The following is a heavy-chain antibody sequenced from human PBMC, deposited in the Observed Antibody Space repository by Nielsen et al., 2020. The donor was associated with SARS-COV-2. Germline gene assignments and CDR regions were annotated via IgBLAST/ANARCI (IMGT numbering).Heavy chain of an antibody. J-gene: IGHJ3*02. CDR1: GFTFSDYY. Sequence: GGSLRLSCAASGFTFSDYYISWIRQAPGKGLEWVSYISSSGSTIYYADSVKGRFTISRDNAKNSLYLQMNSLRAEDTAVYYCARAKTTRVTIFGVVTPGAFDIWGQGTMVTVSS. D-gene: IGHD3-3*01. CDR2: ISSSGSTI. V-gene: IGHV3-11*01. CDR3: ARAKTTRVTIFGVVTPGAFDI.